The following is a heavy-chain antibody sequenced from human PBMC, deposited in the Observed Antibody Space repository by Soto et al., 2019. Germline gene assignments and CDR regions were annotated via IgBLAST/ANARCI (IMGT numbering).Heavy chain of an antibody. CDR2: ISYDGSNK. Sequence: GGSLRLSCAASGFTFSSYAMHWVRQAPGKGLEWVAVISYDGSNKYYADSVKGRFTISRDNSKNTLYLQMNSLRAEDTAVYYCARSGWYSSGWYVPWDYWGQGTLVTVS. J-gene: IGHJ4*02. V-gene: IGHV3-30-3*01. CDR1: GFTFSSYA. D-gene: IGHD6-19*01. CDR3: ARSGWYSSGWYVPWDY.